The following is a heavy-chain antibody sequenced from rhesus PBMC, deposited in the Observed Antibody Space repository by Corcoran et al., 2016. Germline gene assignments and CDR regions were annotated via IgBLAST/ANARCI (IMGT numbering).Heavy chain of an antibody. J-gene: IGHJ2*01. V-gene: IGHV4-80*01. D-gene: IGHD6-25*01. Sequence: QVQLQESGPGLVKPSETLSLTCAVSGGSFSSYWWSWIRQPPWKGLEWIGEINGNSGRTNYNPSLKSPVTISKDASKNQFSLKLSSVTAADTAVYYCARAYSGSLYWYFDLWGPGTPITISS. CDR3: ARAYSGSLYWYFDL. CDR2: INGNSGRT. CDR1: GGSFSSYW.